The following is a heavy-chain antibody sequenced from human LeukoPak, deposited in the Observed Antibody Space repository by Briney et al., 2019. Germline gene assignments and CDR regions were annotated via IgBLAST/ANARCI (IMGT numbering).Heavy chain of an antibody. Sequence: SESLSLTCTVSGGSLSSLYWSRIRQPPRKGREGIGYINYSGSTNYNPSLKSRVTISVGTSKNQFSLKLSSVTAADPAVYYCARRTGYLNYYYYMDVWGNGTTVTVSS. D-gene: IGHD3/OR15-3a*01. J-gene: IGHJ6*03. CDR2: INYSGST. CDR3: ARRTGYLNYYYYMDV. CDR1: GGSLSSLY. V-gene: IGHV4-59*01.